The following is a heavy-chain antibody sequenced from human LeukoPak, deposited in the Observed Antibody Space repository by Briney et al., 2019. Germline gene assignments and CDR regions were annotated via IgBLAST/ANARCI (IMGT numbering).Heavy chain of an antibody. D-gene: IGHD1-14*01. CDR3: AKERRPEDAFDI. CDR1: GFTFSSYG. V-gene: IGHV3-30*18. Sequence: GGSLRLSCAASGFTFSSYGMHWVRQAPGKGLEWVAVISYDGSNKYYADSVKGRFTISRDNSKNTLYLQMNSLRAEDTAVYYCAKERRPEDAFDIWGQGTMVTVSS. CDR2: ISYDGSNK. J-gene: IGHJ3*02.